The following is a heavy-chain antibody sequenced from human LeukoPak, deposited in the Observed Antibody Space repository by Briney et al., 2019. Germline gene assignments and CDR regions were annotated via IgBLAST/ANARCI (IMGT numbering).Heavy chain of an antibody. J-gene: IGHJ6*03. Sequence: ASVKVSCKASGYTFTGYYMHWVRQAPGQGLEWMGWINPNSGDTNYAQKFQDRVTMTRDTSISTAYMELSRLRSDDTAVYYCARGVTGIYYYYYMDVWAKGPRSPSP. CDR2: INPNSGDT. D-gene: IGHD6-13*01. CDR1: GYTFTGYY. CDR3: ARGVTGIYYYYYMDV. V-gene: IGHV1-2*02.